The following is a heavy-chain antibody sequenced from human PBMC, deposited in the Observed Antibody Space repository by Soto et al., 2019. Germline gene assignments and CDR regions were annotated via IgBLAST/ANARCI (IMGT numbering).Heavy chain of an antibody. CDR3: ARYGGRDEYYFDY. J-gene: IGHJ4*02. CDR1: GGSISSYY. V-gene: IGHV4-59*01. CDR2: IYYSGST. D-gene: IGHD3-16*01. Sequence: SETLSLTCTVSGGSISSYYWSWIRQPPGKGLEWIGYIYYSGSTNFNPSLKSRVTISVDTSKNQFSLKLSSVTAADTAVYYCARYGGRDEYYFDYWGQGTLVTVSS.